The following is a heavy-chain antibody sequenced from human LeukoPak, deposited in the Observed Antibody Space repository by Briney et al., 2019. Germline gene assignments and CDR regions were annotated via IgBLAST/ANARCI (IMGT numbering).Heavy chain of an antibody. J-gene: IGHJ4*02. CDR3: TSLRTAVAGREADY. V-gene: IGHV3-49*04. CDR1: GFTPGAYA. CDR2: TRSKAYGGTT. D-gene: IGHD6-19*01. Sequence: GGSLTLSCTASGFTPGAYAMSWVSQAPGKGLEWVGFTRSKAYGGTTEYAAAVKGRFTISRDESQNIVYLQINSLKTKDTAVYYCTSLRTAVAGREADYWGQGTLVTVSS.